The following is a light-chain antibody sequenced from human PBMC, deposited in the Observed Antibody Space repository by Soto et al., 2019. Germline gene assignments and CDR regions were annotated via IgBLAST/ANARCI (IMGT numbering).Light chain of an antibody. CDR3: QQSYSTPVT. J-gene: IGKJ5*01. CDR2: AAS. CDR1: ERISSW. Sequence: DIQMTQSPSTLSASVGDRVTITCRASERISSWLAWYQQKPGKAPKLLIYAASSLQSGVPSRFSGSGSGTDFSLTISSLQPEDFATYYCQQSYSTPVTFGQGTRLEIK. V-gene: IGKV1-39*01.